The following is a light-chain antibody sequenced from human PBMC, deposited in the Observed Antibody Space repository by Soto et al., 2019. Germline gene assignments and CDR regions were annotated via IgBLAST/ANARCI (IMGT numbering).Light chain of an antibody. J-gene: IGKJ5*01. CDR1: QSVLYSAKNKNF. V-gene: IGKV4-1*01. Sequence: DIVMTQSPDSLAVSLGERAPIHCKSSQSVLYSAKNKNFLTWYQQKPGQPPKLLIYWASTRESGVPDRFTGSGSGTDFTLTINSLQAEDVAVYYCQQHYINPITFGQGTRLEIK. CDR3: QQHYINPIT. CDR2: WAS.